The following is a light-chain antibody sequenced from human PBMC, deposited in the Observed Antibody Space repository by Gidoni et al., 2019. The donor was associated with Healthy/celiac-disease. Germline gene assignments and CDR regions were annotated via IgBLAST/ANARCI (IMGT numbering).Light chain of an antibody. CDR2: DAS. V-gene: IGKV3-11*01. Sequence: ELVLTPSPATLSLSPGERATLSCRASQSVSSYLAWYQQKPGQAPRLLIYDASNRATGIPARFSGSGSGTDFTLTISSLEPEDFAVYYCQQRSNWHTFGGGTKVEIK. J-gene: IGKJ4*01. CDR3: QQRSNWHT. CDR1: QSVSSY.